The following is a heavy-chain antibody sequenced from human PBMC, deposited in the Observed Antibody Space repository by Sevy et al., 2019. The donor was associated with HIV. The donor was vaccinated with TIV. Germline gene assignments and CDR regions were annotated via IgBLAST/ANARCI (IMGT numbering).Heavy chain of an antibody. Sequence: GGSLRLSCTASGFTFSRYWMSWVRQAPGRGLEWVANIKPDGREGYYVDSVKGRFTISRDNAKNSLYLQMNSLRAGDTAVYYCARGDYYDSSGFYIDAFDVWGQGTMVTVSS. J-gene: IGHJ3*01. CDR3: ARGDYYDSSGFYIDAFDV. CDR1: GFTFSRYW. CDR2: IKPDGREG. D-gene: IGHD3-22*01. V-gene: IGHV3-7*04.